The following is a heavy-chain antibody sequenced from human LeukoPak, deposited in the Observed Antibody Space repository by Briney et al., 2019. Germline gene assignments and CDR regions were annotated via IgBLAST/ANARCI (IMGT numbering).Heavy chain of an antibody. D-gene: IGHD6-19*01. CDR3: AKARGYESAWSFDY. V-gene: IGHV3-23*01. J-gene: IGHJ4*02. CDR1: GFTFSSYA. CDR2: ISGSGGST. Sequence: PGGSLRLSCAASGFTFSSYAMSWVRQAPGKGLEWVSAISGSGGSTYYADSVKGRFTISRDNSKSTLYLQMNSLRAEDAAVYYCAKARGYESAWSFDYWGQGTLVTVSS.